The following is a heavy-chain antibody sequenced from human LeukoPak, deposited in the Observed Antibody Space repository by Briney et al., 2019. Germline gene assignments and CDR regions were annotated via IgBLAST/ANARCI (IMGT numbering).Heavy chain of an antibody. J-gene: IGHJ5*02. CDR3: AKDLYSSGWYNYFDP. V-gene: IGHV3-23*01. CDR1: GFTFRNYG. D-gene: IGHD6-19*01. Sequence: GGSLRLSCAASGFTFRNYGMSWVRQAPGKGLEWVSAITDSGGSTYYADSVKGRFTISRDNSKNTLYLQMNSLRAEDTAVYYCAKDLYSSGWYNYFDPWGQGTLVTVSS. CDR2: ITDSGGST.